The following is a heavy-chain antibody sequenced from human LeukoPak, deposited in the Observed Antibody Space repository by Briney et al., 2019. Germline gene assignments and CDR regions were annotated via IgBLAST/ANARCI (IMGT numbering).Heavy chain of an antibody. D-gene: IGHD3-16*01. CDR2: WHDSGTT. CDR3: EREYEV. V-gene: IGHV4-39*02. Sequence: PSQSLSLTCTVSGPSLISGNYFWGWVRQPPGTRLEWIGSWHDSGTTDYNPSLKSRVTIVADTPKIQFSLKVASVAAADSPVYFCEREYEVWGQGTLVTVSS. CDR1: GPSLISGNYF. J-gene: IGHJ1*01.